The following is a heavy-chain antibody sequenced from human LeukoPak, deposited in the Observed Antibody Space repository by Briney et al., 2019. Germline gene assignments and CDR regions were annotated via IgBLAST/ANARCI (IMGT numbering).Heavy chain of an antibody. D-gene: IGHD3-10*02. CDR1: GFSFSSYW. J-gene: IGHJ6*04. CDR2: IKQDGSER. CDR3: AELGITMIGGV. Sequence: GGSLRLSCAASGFSFSSYWMSWVRQAPGKGLEWVANIKQDGSERYYVDSVKGRFTISRDNAKNSLYLQMNSLRAEDTAVYYCAELGITMIGGVWGKGTTVTISS. V-gene: IGHV3-7*01.